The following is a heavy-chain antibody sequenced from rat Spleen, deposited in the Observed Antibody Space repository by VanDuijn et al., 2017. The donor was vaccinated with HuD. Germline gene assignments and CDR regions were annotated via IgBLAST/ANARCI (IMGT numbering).Heavy chain of an antibody. Sequence: EVQLVESGGGLVQPGRSLKFSCVASGFTFRDYAMAWVRQAPKKGLEWVASISYEGGDTYYPDSVKGRFTISRDNAENTVYLQMNSLRSEDTATYFCGRANFLYWYFDFWGPGTMVTVSS. CDR3: GRANFLYWYFDF. D-gene: IGHD5-1*01. J-gene: IGHJ1*01. CDR2: ISYEGGDT. CDR1: GFTFRDYA. V-gene: IGHV5-17*01.